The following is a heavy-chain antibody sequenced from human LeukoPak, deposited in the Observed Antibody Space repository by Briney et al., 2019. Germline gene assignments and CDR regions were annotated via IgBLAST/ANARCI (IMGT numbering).Heavy chain of an antibody. D-gene: IGHD1/OR15-1a*01. CDR1: GFALSSYA. J-gene: IGHJ4*02. V-gene: IGHV3-30-3*01. Sequence: RSGGALRLSCAASGFALSSYAVLWVRHAPGKGLEWVTWSSHDGANTYSADFVKGRLTVSRDNAKNTLYLQMNSLTIDDTAVYYCARGGVEQGNRIYLDSWGQGTLVTVSS. CDR2: SSHDGANT. CDR3: ARGGVEQGNRIYLDS.